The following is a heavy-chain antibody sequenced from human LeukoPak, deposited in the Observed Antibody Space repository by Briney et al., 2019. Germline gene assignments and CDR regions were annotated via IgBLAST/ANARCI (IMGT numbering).Heavy chain of an antibody. CDR2: ISSSSSYI. J-gene: IGHJ4*02. CDR3: ARSLHDKIFGVVIPWYFDY. Sequence: GGSLRLSCAASGFTFSSYSMKWVRQAPGKGLEWVSSISSSSSYIYYADSVKGRFTISRDNAKNSLYLQMNSLRAEDTAVYYCARSLHDKIFGVVIPWYFDYWGQGTLVTVSS. V-gene: IGHV3-21*01. CDR1: GFTFSSYS. D-gene: IGHD3-3*01.